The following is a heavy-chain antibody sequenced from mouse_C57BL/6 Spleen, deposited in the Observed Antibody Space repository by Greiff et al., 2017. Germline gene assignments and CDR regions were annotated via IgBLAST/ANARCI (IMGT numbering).Heavy chain of an antibody. CDR1: GFTFSSYT. CDR3: ARHHGNYDYFDY. D-gene: IGHD2-1*01. J-gene: IGHJ2*01. V-gene: IGHV5-9*01. Sequence: EVKLQESGGGLVKPGGSLKLSCAASGFTFSSYTMSWVRQTPEKRLEWVATISGGGGNTYYPDSVKGRFTISRDNAKNTLYLQMSSLRSEDTALYYCARHHGNYDYFDYWGQGTTLTVSS. CDR2: ISGGGGNT.